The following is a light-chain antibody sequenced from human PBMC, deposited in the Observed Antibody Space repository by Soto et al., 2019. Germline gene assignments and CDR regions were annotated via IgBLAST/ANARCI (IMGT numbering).Light chain of an antibody. Sequence: DIQMTQSPSTLSASVGDRVIITCRASQDINDWLAWYQQKPGNAPKFLIYDASTLESGVPSRFSGSGSGTEFTLTISSLQPDDFATYYCQQYNSYSVTFGQGTKVDIK. CDR3: QQYNSYSVT. CDR1: QDINDW. J-gene: IGKJ1*01. CDR2: DAS. V-gene: IGKV1-5*01.